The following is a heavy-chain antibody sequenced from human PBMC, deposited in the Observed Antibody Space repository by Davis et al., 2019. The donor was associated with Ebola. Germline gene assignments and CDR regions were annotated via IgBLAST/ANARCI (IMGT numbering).Heavy chain of an antibody. V-gene: IGHV3-30-3*01. CDR1: GFTFSSYA. D-gene: IGHD4-17*01. CDR3: ARAGVIGDYLLDY. J-gene: IGHJ4*02. Sequence: GGSLRLSCAASGFTFSSYAMHWVRQAPGKGLEWVAVISYDGSNKYYADSVKGRFTISRDNSKNTLYLQMNSLRAEDTAVYYCARAGVIGDYLLDYWGQGTLVTVSS. CDR2: ISYDGSNK.